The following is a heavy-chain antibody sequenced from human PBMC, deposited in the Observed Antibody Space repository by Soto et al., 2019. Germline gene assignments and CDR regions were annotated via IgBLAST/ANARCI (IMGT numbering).Heavy chain of an antibody. V-gene: IGHV4-61*01. D-gene: IGHD1-26*01. CDR2: TYSSGST. CDR1: GGSVSSGSYY. Sequence: SETLSLTCTVSGGSVSSGSYYWSWLRQPPGKGLEWIGYTYSSGSTNYNPSLKSRVTLSVASSKNQFSMKLSSVTAEDTAVYYGAKAREWEPIDFWGQGTLVTVSS. J-gene: IGHJ4*02. CDR3: AKAREWEPIDF.